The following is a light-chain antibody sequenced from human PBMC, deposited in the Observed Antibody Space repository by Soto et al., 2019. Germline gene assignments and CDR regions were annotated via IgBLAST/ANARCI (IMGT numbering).Light chain of an antibody. J-gene: IGKJ1*01. CDR3: QKDNDYWRT. Sequence: IQMTQSPSTLSASVGDRVTITCRASQSISTWLAWYQQKPGKAPKLLIYKASTLESGVPSRFSGSGSGTEFTLTINSRQPDDFATYYCQKDNDYWRTFGQGTKVEMK. CDR2: KAS. CDR1: QSISTW. V-gene: IGKV1-5*03.